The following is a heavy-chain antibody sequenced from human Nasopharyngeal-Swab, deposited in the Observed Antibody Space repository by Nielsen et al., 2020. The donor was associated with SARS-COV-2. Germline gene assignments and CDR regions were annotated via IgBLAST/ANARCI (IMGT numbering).Heavy chain of an antibody. CDR1: GYTFTTYG. J-gene: IGHJ4*02. V-gene: IGHV1-18*01. D-gene: IGHD6-19*01. Sequence: ASVKVSCKASGYTFTTYGITWVRQAPGQGLEWMGWISAYNGNTNYAQKLQGRVTMTTDTSTSTAYMELRSLRSDDTAVYYCATRAVAGFFDYWGQGTLVTVSS. CDR3: ATRAVAGFFDY. CDR2: ISAYNGNT.